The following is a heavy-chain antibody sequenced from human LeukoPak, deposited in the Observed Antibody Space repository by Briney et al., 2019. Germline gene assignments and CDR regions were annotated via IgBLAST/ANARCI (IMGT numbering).Heavy chain of an antibody. D-gene: IGHD6-19*01. Sequence: GGSLRLSCVASGFTFGSSIMHWVRQAPGKGLEWVAVISYDENKKYYADSVKGRFTISRDNSKNTLYLQMNSLRPEDMAVYYCARKTGWQFDYWGQGTLVAVSS. CDR2: ISYDENKK. J-gene: IGHJ4*02. CDR3: ARKTGWQFDY. V-gene: IGHV3-30*01. CDR1: GFTFGSSI.